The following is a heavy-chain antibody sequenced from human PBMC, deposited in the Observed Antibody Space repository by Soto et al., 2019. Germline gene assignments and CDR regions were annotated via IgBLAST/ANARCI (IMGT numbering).Heavy chain of an antibody. CDR1: GYNFANYW. Sequence: GESLKISCKGFGYNFANYWIGWVRQMPGKGLEWMGTIYPGDSDTRYSPSFQGQVTISADKSINTAYLQWSSLKASDTAVYYCARPDSIYGNYDHWGERTLVTVSS. CDR2: IYPGDSDT. CDR3: ARPDSIYGNYDH. V-gene: IGHV5-51*01. D-gene: IGHD4-17*01. J-gene: IGHJ4*02.